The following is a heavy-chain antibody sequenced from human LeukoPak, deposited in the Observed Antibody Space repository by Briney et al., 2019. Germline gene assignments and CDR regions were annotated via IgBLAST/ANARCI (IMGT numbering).Heavy chain of an antibody. CDR2: IYHSGST. D-gene: IGHD3-10*01. CDR1: GGSISSGGYS. V-gene: IGHV4-30-2*01. CDR3: ARVLWFGEPPYNWFDP. Sequence: SETLSLTCAVSGGSISSGGYSWSWIRQPPGKGLEWIGYIYHSGSTYYNPSLKSRVTISVDSSKNQFSLKLSSVTAADTAVYYCARVLWFGEPPYNWFDPWGQGTLVTVSS. J-gene: IGHJ5*02.